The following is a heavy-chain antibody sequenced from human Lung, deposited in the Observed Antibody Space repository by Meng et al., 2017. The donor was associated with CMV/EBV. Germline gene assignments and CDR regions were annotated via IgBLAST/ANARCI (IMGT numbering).Heavy chain of an antibody. CDR1: GYSISSGYY. CDR2: IYHSGST. J-gene: IGHJ4*02. V-gene: IGHV4-38-2*02. CDR3: ARGIYGSVDY. Sequence: SETLSLTCTVSGYSISSGYYWGWIRQPPGKGLEWIGSIYHSGSTYYNPSLKSRVTISVDTSKSQLSLRLSSVTAADTAVYYCARGIYGSVDYWGQGTLVTFSS. D-gene: IGHD3-10*01.